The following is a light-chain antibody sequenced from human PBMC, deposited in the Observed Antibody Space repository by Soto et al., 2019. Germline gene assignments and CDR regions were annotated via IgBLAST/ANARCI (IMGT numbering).Light chain of an antibody. V-gene: IGKV1-5*03. CDR1: QSISNW. J-gene: IGKJ1*01. Sequence: DIQMTQSPSTLSASVGDRVTITCRASQSISNWLAWYQQKPGKAPKLLIYKASSLESAVPSRFSGSGSGTEFTLTISSLQPDDFATYYCQQYKYYSQTFGQGTKVEIK. CDR3: QQYKYYSQT. CDR2: KAS.